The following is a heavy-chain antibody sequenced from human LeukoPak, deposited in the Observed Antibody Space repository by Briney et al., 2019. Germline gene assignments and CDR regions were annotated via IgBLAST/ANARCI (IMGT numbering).Heavy chain of an antibody. J-gene: IGHJ3*02. CDR1: GFTFYDYA. Sequence: GGSLRLSCAASGFTFYDYAMHWVRQAPGKGLEWVSGISWNSGSIGYADSVKGRFTISRDNAKNSLYLQMNSLRAEDTALYYCAKDLGGYCSSTSCDGRRTDGAFDIWGQGTMVTVSS. V-gene: IGHV3-9*01. CDR2: ISWNSGSI. D-gene: IGHD2-2*01. CDR3: AKDLGGYCSSTSCDGRRTDGAFDI.